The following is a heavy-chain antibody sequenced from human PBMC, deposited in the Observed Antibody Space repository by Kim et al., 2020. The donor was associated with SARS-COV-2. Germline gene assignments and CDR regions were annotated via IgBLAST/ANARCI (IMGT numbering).Heavy chain of an antibody. D-gene: IGHD3-9*01. V-gene: IGHV1-18*01. CDR3: ARSYYDILTGYRSRAYYFDY. Sequence: ASVKVSCKASGYTFTSYGISWVRQAPGQGLEWMGWISAYNGNTNYAQKLQGRVTMTTDTSTSTAYMELRSLRSDDTAVYYCARSYYDILTGYRSRAYYFDYWGQGTLVTVSS. CDR1: GYTFTSYG. CDR2: ISAYNGNT. J-gene: IGHJ4*02.